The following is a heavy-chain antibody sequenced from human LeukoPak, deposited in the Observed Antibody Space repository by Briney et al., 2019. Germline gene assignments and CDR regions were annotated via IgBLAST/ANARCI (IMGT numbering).Heavy chain of an antibody. CDR2: ISRNGRNT. CDR1: GFTLSSYS. V-gene: IGHV3-64*01. J-gene: IGHJ1*01. CDR3: ARVDSGSACAS. Sequence: GSLRLSCAASGFTLSSYSMHWVRQAPGKGLEFVSAISRNGRNTYYANSVKGRFTISGDISKNTLYLQMGSLRPEDMAVYYCARVDSGSACASWGQGILVTVSS. D-gene: IGHD6-19*01.